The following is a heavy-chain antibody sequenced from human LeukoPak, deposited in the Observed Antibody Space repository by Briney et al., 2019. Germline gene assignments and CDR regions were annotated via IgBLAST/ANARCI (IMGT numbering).Heavy chain of an antibody. D-gene: IGHD1-26*01. CDR1: GYTFTG. CDR3: AAVVGGSYPLGY. J-gene: IGHJ4*02. Sequence: ASVKVSCKASGYTFTGISWVRQAPGQGLEWMGWISANNGNTNYAQKLQGRVTMTIDTSTSTAYMDLKSLRSDDTAVYCCAAVVGGSYPLGYWGQGTLVTVSS. CDR2: ISANNGNT. V-gene: IGHV1-18*01.